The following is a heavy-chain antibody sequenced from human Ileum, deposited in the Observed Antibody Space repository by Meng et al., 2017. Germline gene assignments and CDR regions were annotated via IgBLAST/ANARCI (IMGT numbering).Heavy chain of an antibody. V-gene: IGHV4-61*01. J-gene: IGHJ4*02. D-gene: IGHD3-3*01. Sequence: QGQLPESGPGLVRPSETLSLTCTVSGGSVSSDTYFWSWIRQPPGKGLEWIGYIYFSGGTYYNPSLKSRVTISRDTSKKQFSLNLSSATAADTAVYYCATGSFSSDLPFDYWGQGTLVTVSS. CDR1: GGSVSSDTYF. CDR2: IYFSGGT. CDR3: ATGSFSSDLPFDY.